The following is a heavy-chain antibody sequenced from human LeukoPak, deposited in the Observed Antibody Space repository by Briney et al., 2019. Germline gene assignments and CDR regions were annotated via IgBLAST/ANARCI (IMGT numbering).Heavy chain of an antibody. CDR2: IYTSGST. CDR1: GGSISSYY. D-gene: IGHD3-9*01. CDR3: AREMKGNYDVLTGYYHSYHYGLDV. Sequence: PSETLPLTCTVSGGSISSYYWSWIRQPAGKGLEWIGRIYTSGSTKYNPSLKSRVSMSVDTSKNQFSLNLSSVTAADTAVYYCAREMKGNYDVLTGYYHSYHYGLDVWGQGATVIVSS. J-gene: IGHJ6*02. V-gene: IGHV4-4*07.